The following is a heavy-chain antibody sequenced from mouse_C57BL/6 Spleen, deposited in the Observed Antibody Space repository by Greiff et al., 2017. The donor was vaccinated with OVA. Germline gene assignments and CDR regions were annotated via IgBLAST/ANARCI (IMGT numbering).Heavy chain of an antibody. J-gene: IGHJ2*01. CDR3: ARHMVTTLYYFDY. V-gene: IGHV5-6*01. Sequence: VQLVESGGDVVKPGGSLKLSCAASGFNFSSYGMSWVRQTPDKRLEWVATISSGGSYTYYPDSVKGRFNISRDNAKNTLYLQMSSLNSEDTAMYYCARHMVTTLYYFDYWGQGTTLTVSS. CDR1: GFNFSSYG. CDR2: ISSGGSYT. D-gene: IGHD2-2*01.